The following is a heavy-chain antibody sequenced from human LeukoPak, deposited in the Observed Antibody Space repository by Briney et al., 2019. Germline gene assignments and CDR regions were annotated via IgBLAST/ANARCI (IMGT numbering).Heavy chain of an antibody. CDR2: IYYSGST. Sequence: SETLSLTCTDSGGSISSYYWSWIRQPPGKGLEGIGYIYYSGSTNYNPSLKSRVTISVDTSKNQFSLKLSSVTAADTAVYYCARDRPYSSPTTPDAFDIWGQGTMVTVSS. CDR3: ARDRPYSSPTTPDAFDI. J-gene: IGHJ3*02. CDR1: GGSISSYY. V-gene: IGHV4-59*01. D-gene: IGHD6-13*01.